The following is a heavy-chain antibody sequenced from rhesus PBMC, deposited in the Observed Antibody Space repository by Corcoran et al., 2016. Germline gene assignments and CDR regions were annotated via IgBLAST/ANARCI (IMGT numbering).Heavy chain of an antibody. CDR3: ARGYNWNQGLGY. CDR1: GYSFTTYW. CDR2: VAPSDSDT. J-gene: IGHJ4*01. Sequence: EVQLVQSGAEVKRPGESLKISCKTSGYSFTTYWISWVRQMPGKGLEWIGAVAPSDSDTRYHPSFQDQVTISADKAISTACLQWSRLKASDTATYYCARGYNWNQGLGYWGQGVLVTVSS. D-gene: IGHD1-26*01. V-gene: IGHV5-20*01.